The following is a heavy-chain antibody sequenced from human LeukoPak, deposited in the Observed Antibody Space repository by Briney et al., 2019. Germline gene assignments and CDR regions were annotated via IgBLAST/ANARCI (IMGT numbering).Heavy chain of an antibody. CDR1: GYSFTSYW. Sequence: GESLKISCKGSGYSFTSYWIGWVRQMPGKGLEWMAFIYPGDSDTRYSPPFQGQVTVSADKSISIAYLQWSSLKASDTAMYYCARTSGDYGGNALYFDYWGQGTLVTVSS. CDR3: ARTSGDYGGNALYFDY. D-gene: IGHD4-23*01. J-gene: IGHJ4*02. V-gene: IGHV5-51*01. CDR2: IYPGDSDT.